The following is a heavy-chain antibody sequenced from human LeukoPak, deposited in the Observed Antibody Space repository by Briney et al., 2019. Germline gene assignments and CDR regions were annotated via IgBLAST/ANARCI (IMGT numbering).Heavy chain of an antibody. Sequence: SETLSLTCTVSGGSISSYYWSWIRQPAGKGLEWIGRIYTGGSTNYNPSLKSRVTMSVDTSKNQFSLKLSSVTAADTAVYYCARDRGSGWYGGAFDYWGQGTLVTVSS. CDR3: ARDRGSGWYGGAFDY. J-gene: IGHJ4*02. CDR2: IYTGGST. D-gene: IGHD6-19*01. CDR1: GGSISSYY. V-gene: IGHV4-4*07.